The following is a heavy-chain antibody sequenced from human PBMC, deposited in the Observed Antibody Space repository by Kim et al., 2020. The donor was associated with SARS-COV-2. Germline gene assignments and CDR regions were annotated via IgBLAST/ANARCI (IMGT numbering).Heavy chain of an antibody. D-gene: IGHD3-3*01. J-gene: IGHJ5*02. V-gene: IGHV4-31*03. CDR3: ARVLGAITIFGVVIVNWFDP. CDR2: IYYSGST. CDR1: SGSISSGGYY. Sequence: SETLSLTCTVSSGSISSGGYYWSWIRQHPGKGLEWIGYIYYSGSTYYNPSLKSRVTISVDTSKNQFSLKLSSVTAADTAVYYCARVLGAITIFGVVIVNWFDPWGQGTLVTVSS.